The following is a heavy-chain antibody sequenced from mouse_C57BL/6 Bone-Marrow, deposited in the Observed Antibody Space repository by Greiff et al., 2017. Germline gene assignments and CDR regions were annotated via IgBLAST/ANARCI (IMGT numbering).Heavy chain of an antibody. D-gene: IGHD1-1*01. Sequence: QVQLQQPGTELVKPGASVKLSCKASGYTFTSYWMHWVKQRPGQGLEWIGNINPSNGGTNYNEKFKSKATLTVDKSSSTAYMQLSSLTSEDSAVYKCARTLLFSWYFDVWGTGTTVTVSS. J-gene: IGHJ1*03. CDR2: INPSNGGT. CDR1: GYTFTSYW. V-gene: IGHV1-53*01. CDR3: ARTLLFSWYFDV.